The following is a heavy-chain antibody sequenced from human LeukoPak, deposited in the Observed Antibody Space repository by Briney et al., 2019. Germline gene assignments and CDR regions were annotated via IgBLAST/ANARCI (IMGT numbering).Heavy chain of an antibody. V-gene: IGHV4-34*01. J-gene: IGHJ6*03. Sequence: SETLSLTCAVYVWSFSGYYWSWIRQPPGKGLEWIGEINHSGSTNYNSSLKSRVTISVDTSKKQFSLKLSSVTAADTAVYYCARGYYGAGSHCCHMDVWGKGTTITVS. CDR3: ARGYYGAGSHCCHMDV. CDR1: VWSFSGYY. CDR2: INHSGST. D-gene: IGHD3-10*01.